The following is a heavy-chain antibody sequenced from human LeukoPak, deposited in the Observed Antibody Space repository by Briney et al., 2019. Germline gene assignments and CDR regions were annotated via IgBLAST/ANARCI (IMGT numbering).Heavy chain of an antibody. V-gene: IGHV3-7*01. CDR3: AGRMVWGVLQDAFDI. CDR2: INQDGSEK. CDR1: GFTFSGHW. D-gene: IGHD3-10*01. Sequence: GGSLRLSCVASGFTFSGHWMSWVRQAPGKGLEWVANINQDGSEKQYVDSVKGRFTISRDNAKNSLYLQMNSLRAEDTAVYYCAGRMVWGVLQDAFDICGQGPLVTVSP. J-gene: IGHJ3*02.